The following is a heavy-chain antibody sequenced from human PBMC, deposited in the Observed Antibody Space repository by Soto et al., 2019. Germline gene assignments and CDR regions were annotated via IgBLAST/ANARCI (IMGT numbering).Heavy chain of an antibody. CDR1: GFTFSDYG. Sequence: EVQLLESGGGLIQPGGSLRLSCAGSGFTFSDYGMNWARQAPGKGLEWVSGLTWGGSAYYAESVRGRFTISRDNSKSILYVQMNSLRVEDTAVYYCAKERTSSTYDGMDVWGQGTPVTVSS. V-gene: IGHV3-23*01. CDR3: AKERTSSTYDGMDV. D-gene: IGHD6-6*01. J-gene: IGHJ6*02. CDR2: LTWGGSA.